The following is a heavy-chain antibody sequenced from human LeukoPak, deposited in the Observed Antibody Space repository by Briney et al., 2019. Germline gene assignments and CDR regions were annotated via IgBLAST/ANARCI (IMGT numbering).Heavy chain of an antibody. CDR1: GGSISSSTYY. D-gene: IGHD3-22*01. CDR3: ARRRYDSSGGHFDY. J-gene: IGHJ4*02. CDR2: IYYSGST. Sequence: SETLSLTCTVSGGSISSSTYYWGWIRQPPGKGLEWIASIYYSGSTYYNPSLKSRVTISIDTSKNQFSLKLSSVTAADTAVYYCARRRYDSSGGHFDYWGQGTLVTVSS. V-gene: IGHV4-39*07.